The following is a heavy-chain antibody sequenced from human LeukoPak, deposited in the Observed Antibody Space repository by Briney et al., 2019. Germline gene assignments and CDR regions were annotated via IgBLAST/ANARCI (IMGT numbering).Heavy chain of an antibody. J-gene: IGHJ4*02. CDR3: TTGGDYDSSGTDY. D-gene: IGHD3-22*01. CDR1: GFTFSNAW. V-gene: IGHV3-15*07. CDR2: IKSKTDGGTT. Sequence: GGSLRLSCAASGFTFSNAWMNSVRQAPGKGLEWVGRIKSKTDGGTTDYAAPVKGRFTISRDDSKNTLYLQMNSLKTEDTAVYYCTTGGDYDSSGTDYWGQGTLVTVSS.